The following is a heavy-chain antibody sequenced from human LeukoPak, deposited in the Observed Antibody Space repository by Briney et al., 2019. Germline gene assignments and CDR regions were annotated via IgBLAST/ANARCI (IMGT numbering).Heavy chain of an antibody. J-gene: IGHJ5*02. V-gene: IGHV1-18*01. Sequence: GGSLRLSCAASGFTFTSYGISWVRQAPGQGLEWMGWISAYNGNTNYAQKLQGRVTMTTDTSTSTAYMELRSLRSDDTAVYYCAREPCSGGSCYSVGWFDPWGQGTLVTVSS. CDR2: ISAYNGNT. D-gene: IGHD2-15*01. CDR1: GFTFTSYG. CDR3: AREPCSGGSCYSVGWFDP.